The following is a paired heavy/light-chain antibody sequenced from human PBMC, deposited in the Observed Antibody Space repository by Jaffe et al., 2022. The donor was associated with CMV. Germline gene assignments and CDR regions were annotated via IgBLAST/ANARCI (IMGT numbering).Light chain of an antibody. J-gene: IGKJ4*01. CDR1: QGISRW. CDR2: KAS. V-gene: IGKV1-5*03. CDR3: HQYNSYPLS. Sequence: DIHMTQSPSTLSASVGDRVTITCRASQGISRWLAWYQQKPGKAPKLLIYKASTLESGVPSRFSGSGSGTEFTLTISGLQPDDFATYFCHQYNSYPLSFGGGTKVEVK.
Heavy chain of an antibody. Sequence: QVQLVQSGAEVRKPGASVKVSCKASGHTFSDSYIHWARQAPGQGLEWMGWINPNNGDTNYAQKFQGRVTMTTDSSISTIYMELSSLISDDTAVYYCASPIPSRSIPVAGSRYSIYYGMDVWGQGTTVTVSS. CDR1: GHTFSDSY. CDR2: INPNNGDT. J-gene: IGHJ6*02. V-gene: IGHV1-2*02. CDR3: ASPIPSRSIPVAGSRYSIYYGMDV. D-gene: IGHD6-19*01.